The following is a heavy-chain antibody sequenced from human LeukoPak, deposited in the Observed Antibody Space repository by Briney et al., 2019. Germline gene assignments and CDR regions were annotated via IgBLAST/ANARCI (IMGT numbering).Heavy chain of an antibody. V-gene: IGHV3-23*01. CDR1: RFRFGSYA. D-gene: IGHD6-6*01. CDR2: ISGSGGST. Sequence: PGGSLRLSCAASRFRFGSYAMSWVRQAPGKGLEWVSAISGSGGSTYYADSVKGRFTISRDNSKNTLYLQMNSLRAEDTAVYYCAKVPPVAGARSSSGPNYYYMDVWGKGTTVTVSS. CDR3: AKVPPVAGARSSSGPNYYYMDV. J-gene: IGHJ6*03.